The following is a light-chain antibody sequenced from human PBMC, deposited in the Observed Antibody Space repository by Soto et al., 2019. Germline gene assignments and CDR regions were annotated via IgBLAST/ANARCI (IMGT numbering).Light chain of an antibody. CDR1: QSISSW. J-gene: IGKJ1*01. CDR3: QNYNSYPRT. CDR2: DAS. V-gene: IGKV1-5*01. Sequence: DLQMTQSPSTLSASVGDRVTITCRASQSISSWLAWYQQRPGKAPKLLIYDASSLESGVPSRFSGSGSGTEFTLTISSLQPDDSASYYCQNYNSYPRTFGQGTKVDIK.